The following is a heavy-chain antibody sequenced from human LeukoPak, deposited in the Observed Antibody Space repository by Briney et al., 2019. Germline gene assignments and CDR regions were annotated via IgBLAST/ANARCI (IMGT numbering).Heavy chain of an antibody. CDR2: IYYSGST. CDR1: GGSISSSSYY. D-gene: IGHD6-13*01. Sequence: SETLSLTCTVSGGSISSSSYYWGWIRQPPGKGLEWIGSIYYSGSTYYNPSLKSRVTISVDTSKNQFSLKLSSVTAADTAVYYCARGRSIAAAGTVLFDYWGQGTLVTVSS. CDR3: ARGRSIAAAGTVLFDY. V-gene: IGHV4-39*07. J-gene: IGHJ4*02.